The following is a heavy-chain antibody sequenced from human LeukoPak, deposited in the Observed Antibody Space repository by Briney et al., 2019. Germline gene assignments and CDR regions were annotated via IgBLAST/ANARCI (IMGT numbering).Heavy chain of an antibody. CDR3: AKDSSAWHAPENWFDP. Sequence: GGSLRLSCAASGFRFSNYAMSWVRQAPGKGLEWVSGISGTGGTAYYADSVKGRVTISRDNSKNTVDLQMNSLGAEDTAVYYCAKDSSAWHAPENWFDPWGQGSLVTVSS. CDR2: ISGTGGTA. CDR1: GFRFSNYA. J-gene: IGHJ5*02. V-gene: IGHV3-23*01. D-gene: IGHD6-19*01.